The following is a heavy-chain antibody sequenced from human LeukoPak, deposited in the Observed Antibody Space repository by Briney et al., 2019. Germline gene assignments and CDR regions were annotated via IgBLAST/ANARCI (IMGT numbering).Heavy chain of an antibody. CDR1: GGSFSGYY. V-gene: IGHV4-34*01. J-gene: IGHJ6*03. Sequence: SETLSLTCAVYGGSFSGYYWSWVRQPPGKGLEWIGEINHSGRTNYNPSLKSRVTISIDTSKNQFSLKLSSVTPADTAVYYCARDSYGSGSSYNDYYYYMDVWGKGTTVTIS. D-gene: IGHD3-10*01. CDR3: ARDSYGSGSSYNDYYYYMDV. CDR2: INHSGRT.